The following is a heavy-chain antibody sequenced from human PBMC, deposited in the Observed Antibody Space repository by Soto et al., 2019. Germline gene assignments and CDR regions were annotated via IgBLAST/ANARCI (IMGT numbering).Heavy chain of an antibody. CDR1: GFTFSSYG. CDR2: ISYDGSNK. D-gene: IGHD3-22*01. CDR3: AKGYDSSGIDY. Sequence: QVQLVESGGGVVQPGRSLRLSCAASGFTFSSYGMHWVRQAPGKGLEWVAVISYDGSNKYYADSVKGRFTISRDNSKNTLYLQMNSLRAEDPAVYYCAKGYDSSGIDYWGQGTLVTVSS. J-gene: IGHJ4*02. V-gene: IGHV3-30*18.